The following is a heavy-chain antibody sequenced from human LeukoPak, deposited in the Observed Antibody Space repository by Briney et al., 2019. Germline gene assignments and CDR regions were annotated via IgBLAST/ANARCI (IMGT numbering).Heavy chain of an antibody. CDR3: AIRYSSSWTTDSFDI. Sequence: PSETLSLTCTVSGGSISTSSYYWGWIRQPPGKGLECIGNIYYSGSTYYNPSLKSRVTISVDTSKDQFSLRLNSVTAADTAVYYCAIRYSSSWTTDSFDIWGQGTMVTVSS. V-gene: IGHV4-39*07. D-gene: IGHD6-13*01. J-gene: IGHJ3*02. CDR2: IYYSGST. CDR1: GGSISTSSYY.